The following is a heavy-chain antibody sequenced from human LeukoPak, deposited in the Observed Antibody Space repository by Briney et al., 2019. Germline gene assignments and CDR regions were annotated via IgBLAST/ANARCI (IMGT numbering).Heavy chain of an antibody. V-gene: IGHV3-72*01. CDR2: TRNKANSYTT. CDR3: ARGPSGSFWDPFDY. J-gene: IGHJ4*02. Sequence: PGGSLRLSCAASGFTVSSNYMSWARQAPGKGLEWVGRTRNKANSYTTQYAASVKGRFTISRDDSKNSLYLQMNSLKTEDTAVYYCARGPSGSFWDPFDYWGQGTLVTVSS. D-gene: IGHD1-26*01. CDR1: GFTVSSNY.